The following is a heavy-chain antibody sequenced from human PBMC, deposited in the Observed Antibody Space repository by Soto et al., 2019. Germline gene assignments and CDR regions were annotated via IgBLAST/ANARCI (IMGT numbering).Heavy chain of an antibody. CDR2: IYGTGTT. CDR1: DGSISSYY. D-gene: IGHD6-25*01. V-gene: IGHV4-59*01. J-gene: IGHJ5*02. CDR3: AVSSSGTSPFDL. Sequence: VRLQESGPGLVKPSATLSLTCTVSDGSISSYYWSWILQPPGKGLEWIGYIYGTGTTNYSPSLTNRVAISVDMSKNHFALSLSSVTAADTAVYYCAVSSSGTSPFDLWAQGTPVTVSS.